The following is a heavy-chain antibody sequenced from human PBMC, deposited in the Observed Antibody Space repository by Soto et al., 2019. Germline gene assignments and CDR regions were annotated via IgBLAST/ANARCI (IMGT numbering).Heavy chain of an antibody. CDR1: GGSISSSSYY. D-gene: IGHD4-17*01. CDR2: IYYSGST. Sequence: QLQLQESGPGLVKPSETLSLTCTVSGGSISSSSYYWGWIRQPPGKGLEWIGSIYYSGSTYYNPSLKSRVTISVDTSKNQFSLKLSSVTAADTAVYYCARHSMTTGDFDYWGQGTLVTVSS. J-gene: IGHJ4*02. V-gene: IGHV4-39*01. CDR3: ARHSMTTGDFDY.